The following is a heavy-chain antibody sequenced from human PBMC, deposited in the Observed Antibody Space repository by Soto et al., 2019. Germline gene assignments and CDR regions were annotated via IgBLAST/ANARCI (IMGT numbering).Heavy chain of an antibody. J-gene: IGHJ4*02. Sequence: PGESLKISCKGSGYTFTDYWIGWVRQLPGKGLEWMGIIYPGDSDTRYSPSFQGHVTITVDKSTNTAYLQWNTLRASDTAMYYCARGKVVPAAICSGGSCYALSFDYWGQGTLVTVSS. CDR2: IYPGDSDT. CDR3: ARGKVVPAAICSGGSCYALSFDY. D-gene: IGHD2-15*01. V-gene: IGHV5-51*01. CDR1: GYTFTDYW.